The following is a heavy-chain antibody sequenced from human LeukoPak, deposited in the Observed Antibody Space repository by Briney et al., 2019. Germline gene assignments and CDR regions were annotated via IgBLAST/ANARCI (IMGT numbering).Heavy chain of an antibody. Sequence: HSGGSLRLSCAASGFTFSNFWMHWVRQAPGKGLVWVSRINSDGSGTYYADSVRGRFTISRDNAKNTLFLHMDSLRADDTAVYYCARPSYGDWGAPEFAYWGQGTLVIVSS. J-gene: IGHJ4*02. CDR1: GFTFSNFW. V-gene: IGHV3-74*01. CDR2: INSDGSGT. D-gene: IGHD4-17*01. CDR3: ARPSYGDWGAPEFAY.